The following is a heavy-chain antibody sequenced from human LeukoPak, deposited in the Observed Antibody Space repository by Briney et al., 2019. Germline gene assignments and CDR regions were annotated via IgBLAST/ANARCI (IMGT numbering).Heavy chain of an antibody. CDR2: ISYDGSNK. Sequence: GRSLRLSCAASGFTFSSYAMHWVRQAPGKGLEWVAVISYDGSNKYYADSVKGRFTISRDNSKNTLYLQMNSLRAEDTAVYYCARDSAVVRGVIIDAPSMDVWGQGTTVTVSS. D-gene: IGHD3-10*01. CDR3: ARDSAVVRGVIIDAPSMDV. V-gene: IGHV3-30-3*01. J-gene: IGHJ6*02. CDR1: GFTFSSYA.